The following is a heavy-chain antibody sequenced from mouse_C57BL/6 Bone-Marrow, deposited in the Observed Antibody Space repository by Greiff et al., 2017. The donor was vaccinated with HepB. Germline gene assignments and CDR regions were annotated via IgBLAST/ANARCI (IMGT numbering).Heavy chain of an antibody. CDR3: ARAITTVVATSGAY. CDR1: GYTFTDYY. Sequence: EVKLMESGPVLVKPGASVKMSCKASGYTFTDYYMNWVKQSHGKSLEWIGVINPYNGGTSYNQKFKGKATLTVDKSSSTAYMELNSLTSEDSAVYYCARAITTVVATSGAYWGQGTLVTVSA. CDR2: INPYNGGT. V-gene: IGHV1-19*01. J-gene: IGHJ3*01. D-gene: IGHD1-1*01.